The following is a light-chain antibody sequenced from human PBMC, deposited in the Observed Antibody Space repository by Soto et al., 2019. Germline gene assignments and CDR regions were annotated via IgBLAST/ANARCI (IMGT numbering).Light chain of an antibody. CDR3: QQYNNWQYT. CDR1: QSVRSY. V-gene: IGKV3-15*01. CDR2: GAS. Sequence: EIVMTQSPATLSVSPGDRATLSCRASQSVRSYLAWYQQKPGQSPRLLISGASTRATGFPARFSGSGSGTEFTLTISNLQSEDFAVYYCQQYNNWQYTFGQGTKLEIK. J-gene: IGKJ2*01.